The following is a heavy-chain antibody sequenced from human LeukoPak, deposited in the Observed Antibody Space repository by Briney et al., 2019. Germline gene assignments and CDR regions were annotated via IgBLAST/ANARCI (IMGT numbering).Heavy chain of an antibody. J-gene: IGHJ4*02. Sequence: PSETLSLTCAVYGGSFSGYYWSWIRQPPGKGLEWIGEINHSGSTNYNPSLKSRVTISVDTSKNQFSLKLSSVTAADTAVYYCAREISGGDGYNPGGPDYWGQGTLVTVSS. CDR2: INHSGST. V-gene: IGHV4-34*01. D-gene: IGHD5-24*01. CDR3: AREISGGDGYNPGGPDY. CDR1: GGSFSGYY.